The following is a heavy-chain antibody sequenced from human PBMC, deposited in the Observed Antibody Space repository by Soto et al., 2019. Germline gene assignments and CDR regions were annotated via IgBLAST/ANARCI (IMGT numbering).Heavy chain of an antibody. CDR2: IYYSGGT. V-gene: IGHV4-59*01. J-gene: IGHJ4*02. D-gene: IGHD6-6*01. CDR1: GGSISSYY. CDR3: ARVGGSSAQGDFDY. Sequence: LSLTCTVSGGSISSYYWSWIRQPPGKGLEWIGYIYYSGGTNYNPSLKSRVTISVDTSKNQFSLKLSSVTAADTAVYYCARVGGSSAQGDFDYWGQGTLVTVSS.